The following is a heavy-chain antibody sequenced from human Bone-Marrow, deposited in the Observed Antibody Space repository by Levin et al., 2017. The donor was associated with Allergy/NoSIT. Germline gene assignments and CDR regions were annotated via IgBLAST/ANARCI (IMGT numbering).Heavy chain of an antibody. CDR2: VSDSGGTK. CDR1: GFTFSNYA. Sequence: GESLKISCSASGFTFSNYAMHWVRQAPGKGPEYVSSVSDSGGTKYYADSVKDRFTVSRDNSKNTLFLQMSSLRPEDTAIYYCVKDSVGYVWGSYGDDFWGQGTLVTVSS. V-gene: IGHV3-64D*06. D-gene: IGHD3-16*01. J-gene: IGHJ4*02. CDR3: VKDSVGYVWGSYGDDF.